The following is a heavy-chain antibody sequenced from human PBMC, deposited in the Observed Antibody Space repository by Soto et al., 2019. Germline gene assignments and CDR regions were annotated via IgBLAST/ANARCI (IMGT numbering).Heavy chain of an antibody. CDR1: GFTFGDYA. Sequence: GGSLRLSCTASGFTFGDYAMSWVRQAPGKGLEWVGFIRSKAYGGTTECAASVKGRFTISRDDSKSIAYLQMNSLKTEDTAVYYCTRDLGYCTNGVCYKYYYGMDVWGQGTTVTVSS. CDR3: TRDLGYCTNGVCYKYYYGMDV. J-gene: IGHJ6*02. CDR2: IRSKAYGGTT. V-gene: IGHV3-49*04. D-gene: IGHD2-8*01.